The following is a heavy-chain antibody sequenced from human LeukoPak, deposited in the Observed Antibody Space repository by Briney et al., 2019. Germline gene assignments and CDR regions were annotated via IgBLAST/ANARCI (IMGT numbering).Heavy chain of an antibody. D-gene: IGHD2-2*01. CDR2: ISYDGSNK. CDR1: GFTFSSNA. V-gene: IGHV3-30-3*01. Sequence: GGSLRLSCAASGFTFSSNAMHWVRQAPGKGLEWVAVISYDGSNKYYADSVKGRFTISRDNSKNTLYLQMNSLRGEDTAVYYCAREISTRYNFDYWGQGTLVIVSS. CDR3: AREISTRYNFDY. J-gene: IGHJ4*02.